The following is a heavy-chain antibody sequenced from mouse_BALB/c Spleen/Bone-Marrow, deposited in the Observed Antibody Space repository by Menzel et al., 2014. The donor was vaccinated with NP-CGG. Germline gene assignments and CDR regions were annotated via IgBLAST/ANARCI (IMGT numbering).Heavy chain of an antibody. CDR2: IDPANGNT. J-gene: IGHJ4*01. Sequence: VQLQQPGAELVKPGASVKLSCTASGFNIKDTYMHWVKQRPEQGLEWIGRIDPANGNTKYDPKFQGKATITADTSSNTAYLQLSSLISEDTAVYYCARLGNYGPSYAMDYWGQGTSVTVSS. CDR3: ARLGNYGPSYAMDY. V-gene: IGHV14-3*02. D-gene: IGHD2-1*01. CDR1: GFNIKDTY.